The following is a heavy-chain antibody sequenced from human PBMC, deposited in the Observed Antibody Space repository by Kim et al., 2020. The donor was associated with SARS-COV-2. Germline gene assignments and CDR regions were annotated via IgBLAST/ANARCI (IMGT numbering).Heavy chain of an antibody. J-gene: IGHJ4*02. CDR3: ARDRDDY. Sequence: SGSTIYYADSVKGRFTISRDNAKNSLYLQMNSLRAEDTAVYYCARDRDDYWGQGTLVTVSS. V-gene: IGHV3-48*03. CDR2: SGSTI.